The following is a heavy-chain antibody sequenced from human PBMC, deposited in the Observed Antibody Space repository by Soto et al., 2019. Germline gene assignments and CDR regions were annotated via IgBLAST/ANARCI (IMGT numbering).Heavy chain of an antibody. D-gene: IGHD2-2*01. CDR1: GFTFSSYA. V-gene: IGHV3-30-3*01. CDR3: ARDGCSSTSCYHYYYYYGMDV. Sequence: RGSLRLSXAASGFTFSSYAMNWVRQAPGKGLEWVAVISYDGSNKYYADSVKGRFTISRDNSKNTLYLQMNSLRAEDTAVYYCARDGCSSTSCYHYYYYYGMDVWGQGTTVTVSS. CDR2: ISYDGSNK. J-gene: IGHJ6*02.